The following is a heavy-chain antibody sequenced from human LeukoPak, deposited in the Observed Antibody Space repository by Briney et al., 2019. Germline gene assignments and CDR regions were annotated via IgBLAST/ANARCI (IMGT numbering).Heavy chain of an antibody. CDR2: INHSGST. CDR3: ARDGSIAVFDP. V-gene: IGHV4-34*01. J-gene: IGHJ5*02. D-gene: IGHD6-6*01. Sequence: PSETLSLTCAVYGGSFSGYYWSWIRQPPGKGLEWIGEINHSGSTNYNPSLKSRVTISVDTSKNQFSLKLSSVTAADTAVYYCARDGSIAVFDPWGQGTLVTVSS. CDR1: GGSFSGYY.